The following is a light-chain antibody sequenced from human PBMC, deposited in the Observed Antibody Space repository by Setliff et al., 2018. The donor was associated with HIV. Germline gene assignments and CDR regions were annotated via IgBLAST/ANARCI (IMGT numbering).Light chain of an antibody. CDR2: DVS. Sequence: QSALTQPASVSGSPGQSITISCTGTSSDVGGYNYVSWYQQHPGKAPKLMLYDVSNRPSGVSNRFSGSKSGNTPSLTISGLQAEDEADYYCSSYTSSSTPYVFGTGTKVTVL. J-gene: IGLJ1*01. CDR1: SSDVGGYNY. V-gene: IGLV2-14*03. CDR3: SSYTSSSTPYV.